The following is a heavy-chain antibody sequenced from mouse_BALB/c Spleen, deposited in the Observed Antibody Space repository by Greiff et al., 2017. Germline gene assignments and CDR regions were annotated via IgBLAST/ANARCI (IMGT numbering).Heavy chain of an antibody. D-gene: IGHD4-1*01. CDR2: ISSGGSYT. CDR1: GFTFSSYG. CDR3: ARQTGTSDYAMDY. J-gene: IGHJ4*01. V-gene: IGHV5-6*01. Sequence: EVKLVESGGDLVKPGGSLKLSCAASGFTFSSYGMSWVRQTPDKRLEWVATISSGGSYTYYPDSVKGRFTISRDNAKNTLYLQMSSLKSEDTAMYYCARQTGTSDYAMDYWGQGTSVTVSS.